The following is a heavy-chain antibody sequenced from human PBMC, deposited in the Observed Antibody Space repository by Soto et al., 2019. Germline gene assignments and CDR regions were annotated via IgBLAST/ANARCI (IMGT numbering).Heavy chain of an antibody. V-gene: IGHV3-23*01. CDR2: ISGSGGST. J-gene: IGHJ5*02. CDR1: GFTFSSYA. Sequence: GGSLRLSCAASGFTFSSYAMSWVRQAPGKGLEWVSAISGSGGSTYYADSVKGRFTISRDNSKNTLYLQMNSLRAEDTAVYYCAKGEAAAVRKLAWVPWGQVTLGTVSS. D-gene: IGHD6-13*01. CDR3: AKGEAAAVRKLAWVP.